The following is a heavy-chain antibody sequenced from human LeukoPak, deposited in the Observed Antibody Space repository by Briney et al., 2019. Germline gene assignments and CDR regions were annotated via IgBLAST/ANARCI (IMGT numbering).Heavy chain of an antibody. V-gene: IGHV3-48*03. D-gene: IGHD3-22*01. Sequence: GGSLRLSCAASGFTFSSYEMNWVRQAPGKGLEWVSYISSSGSTTHYADSVKGRFTISRDNAKKSPYLQMNSLRDEDTAVYYCARDNYDSSGYYFDWGQGTLVTVSS. J-gene: IGHJ4*02. CDR2: ISSSGSTT. CDR3: ARDNYDSSGYYFD. CDR1: GFTFSSYE.